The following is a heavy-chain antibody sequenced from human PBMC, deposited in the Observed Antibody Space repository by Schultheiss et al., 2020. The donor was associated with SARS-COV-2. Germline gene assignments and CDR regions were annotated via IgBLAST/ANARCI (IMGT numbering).Heavy chain of an antibody. V-gene: IGHV4-39*07. CDR2: INHSGST. CDR3: ARAHSTRRVVVVAATVSRLGWFDP. J-gene: IGHJ5*02. CDR1: GGSVSSGSYY. Sequence: SETLSLTCTVSGGSVSSGSYYWSWIRQPPGKGLEWIGEINHSGSTNYNPSLKSRVTISVDTSKNQFSLKLSSVTAADTAVYYCARAHSTRRVVVVAATVSRLGWFDPWGQGTLVTVAS. D-gene: IGHD2-15*01.